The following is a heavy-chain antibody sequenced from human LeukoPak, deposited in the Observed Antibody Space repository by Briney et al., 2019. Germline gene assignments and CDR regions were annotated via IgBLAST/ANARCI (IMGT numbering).Heavy chain of an antibody. CDR2: TYYRSRWGN. J-gene: IGHJ4*02. CDR1: GDSVSNNIAT. CDR3: VGDSDDYYWALDF. Sequence: SQTLSLTCAISGDSVSNNIATWNWVRQSPSRGLEWLGRTYYRSRWGNDYAISVKSGITINPDTSRNQFSLQLNSVTPEDTAVYYCVGDSDDYYWALDFWGQGTPVTVSS. D-gene: IGHD3-10*01. V-gene: IGHV6-1*01.